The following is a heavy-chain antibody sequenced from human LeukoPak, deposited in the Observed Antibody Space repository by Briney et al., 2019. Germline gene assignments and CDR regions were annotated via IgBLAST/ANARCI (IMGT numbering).Heavy chain of an antibody. CDR1: GFTFSSYG. D-gene: IGHD3-10*01. J-gene: IGHJ4*02. CDR3: ARGRSDYYLDS. CDR2: IWYDGSNK. Sequence: GRSLRLSCAASGFTFSSYGMHWVRQAPGKGLEWVAVIWYDGSNKYYADSVKGRFTISRDNSKNTLYLQMNSLRAEDTAVYFCARGRSDYYLDSWGQGTLVTVSS. V-gene: IGHV3-33*01.